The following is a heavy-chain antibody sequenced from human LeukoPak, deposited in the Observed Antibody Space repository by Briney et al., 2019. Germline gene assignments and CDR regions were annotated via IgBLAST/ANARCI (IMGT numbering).Heavy chain of an antibody. Sequence: SETLSLTCSVSGASISSGSNYWGWIRQPPGKTLEWIVSIYSSGSNYYNPSRKRRVIIIIDTPKNHFSLTLSSVTAADTAVYYCARSDGYGLVGIWGQGTMATVSS. CDR1: GASISSGSNY. CDR2: IYSSGSN. D-gene: IGHD3-10*01. CDR3: ARSDGYGLVGI. V-gene: IGHV4-39*07. J-gene: IGHJ3*02.